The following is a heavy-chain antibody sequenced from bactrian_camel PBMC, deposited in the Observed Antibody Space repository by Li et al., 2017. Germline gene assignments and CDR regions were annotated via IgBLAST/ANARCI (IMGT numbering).Heavy chain of an antibody. CDR3: AARGPYCYTKLSVRDFTY. V-gene: IGHV3S65*01. J-gene: IGHJ6*01. CDR2: ISLDGTT. D-gene: IGHD2*01. Sequence: VESGGVLKLPCTMSGFTDRDRNVEWLRQAPGKECEPVADISLDGTTKYADSVKGRYAISQDIAKNMVYLQMNSLKPEDTAMYYCAARGPYCYTKLSVRDFTYWGQGTQVTVS. CDR1: GFTDRDRN.